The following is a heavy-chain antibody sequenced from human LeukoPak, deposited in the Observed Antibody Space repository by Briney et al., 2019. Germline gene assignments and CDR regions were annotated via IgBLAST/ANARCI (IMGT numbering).Heavy chain of an antibody. V-gene: IGHV1-18*01. CDR1: GCTFTSYG. J-gene: IGHJ3*02. Sequence: GASVQVSCKASGCTFTSYGISWVRQAPGQGLEWMGWISAYNGNTNYAQKLQGRVTISTDTSTSTAYMELRSLRSDDTAVYYCARERGRGQYAFDIWGQGTMVTVSS. CDR2: ISAYNGNT. D-gene: IGHD3-10*01. CDR3: ARERGRGQYAFDI.